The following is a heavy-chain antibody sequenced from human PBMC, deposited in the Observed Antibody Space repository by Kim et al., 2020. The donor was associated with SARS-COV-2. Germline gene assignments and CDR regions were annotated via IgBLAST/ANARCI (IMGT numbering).Heavy chain of an antibody. V-gene: IGHV3-23*01. CDR2: ISATGGST. Sequence: GGSLRLSCAASGFTFSNYAMSWVRQAPGKGLEWVSAISATGGSTYYADSVKGRFTISRDNSKNTLYLQMNSLRAEDTAVYYFARGAFLGPGTWFDPWGQGTLVTVSS. CDR3: ARGAFLGPGTWFDP. CDR1: GFTFSNYA. J-gene: IGHJ5*02.